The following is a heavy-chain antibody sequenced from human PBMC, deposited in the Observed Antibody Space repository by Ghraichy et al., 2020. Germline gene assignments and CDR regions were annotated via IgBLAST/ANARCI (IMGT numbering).Heavy chain of an antibody. CDR3: AKDPSDYGDYSDY. CDR2: IGGGGVTT. Sequence: GGSLRLSCAAAGFTFSSYTMAWVRQAPGQGLEWVSAIGGGGVTTYYADSVKGRFTISRDNSKNTLYLQMNSLRAEDTAVYYCAKDPSDYGDYSDYWGQGTLVTVSS. J-gene: IGHJ4*02. V-gene: IGHV3-23*01. D-gene: IGHD4-17*01. CDR1: GFTFSSYT.